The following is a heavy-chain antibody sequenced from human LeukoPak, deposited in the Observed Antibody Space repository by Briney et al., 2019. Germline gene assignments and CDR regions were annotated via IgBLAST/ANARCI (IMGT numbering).Heavy chain of an antibody. CDR1: GGSISSSSYY. V-gene: IGHV4-39*01. CDR3: ARQDFYETATFDY. J-gene: IGHJ4*02. D-gene: IGHD3-16*01. CDR2: IYYSGST. Sequence: SETLSLTCTVSGGSISSSSYYWGWIRQPPGKGLEWIGSIYYSGSTYYNPSLKSRVTISVDTSKNQFSLKLSSVTAADTAVYYCARQDFYETATFDYWGQGTLVTVSS.